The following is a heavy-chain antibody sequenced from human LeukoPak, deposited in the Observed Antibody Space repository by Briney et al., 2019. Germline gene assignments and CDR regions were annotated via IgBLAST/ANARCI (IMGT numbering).Heavy chain of an antibody. J-gene: IGHJ4*02. CDR1: GFSTSTYS. V-gene: IGHV3-48*01. CDR2: IGSTSI. CDR3: ARGGPPAGAGDFDY. Sequence: GGSLRLSCAASGFSTSTYSMGWVRQAPGKGLEWVSYIGSTSIYADSVKGRFTISRDNAKNSLYLQMNSLRAEDTAVYYCARGGPPAGAGDFDYWGQGTPVTVSS. D-gene: IGHD2-2*01.